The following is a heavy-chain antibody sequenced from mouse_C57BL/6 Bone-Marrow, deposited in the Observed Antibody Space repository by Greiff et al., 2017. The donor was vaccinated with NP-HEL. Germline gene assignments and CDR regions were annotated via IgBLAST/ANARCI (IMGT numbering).Heavy chain of an antibody. D-gene: IGHD1-1*01. Sequence: QVQLKQSGAELARPGASVKLSCKASGYTFTSYGISWVKQRTGQGLEWIGEIYPRSGNTYYNEKFKGKATLTADKSSSTAYMELRSLTSEDSAVYFCARSYYYDYFDYWGQGTTLTVSS. CDR1: GYTFTSYG. CDR3: ARSYYYDYFDY. CDR2: IYPRSGNT. V-gene: IGHV1-81*01. J-gene: IGHJ2*01.